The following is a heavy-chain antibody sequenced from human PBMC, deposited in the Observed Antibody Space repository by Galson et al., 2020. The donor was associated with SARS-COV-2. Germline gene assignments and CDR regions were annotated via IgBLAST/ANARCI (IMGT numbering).Heavy chain of an antibody. D-gene: IGHD2-21*01. CDR3: ARLDAYGPGY. CDR1: GFTFSNYE. J-gene: IGHJ4*02. CDR2: ISSSGRTI. Sequence: TGGSLRLSCAASGFTFSNYEMNWVRQAPGKGLEWVSYISSSGRTIHYADSVKGRFTISRDNAKSSQSLQMNSLRAEDMAVYYCARLDAYGPGYWGQGTLVTVSS. V-gene: IGHV3-48*03.